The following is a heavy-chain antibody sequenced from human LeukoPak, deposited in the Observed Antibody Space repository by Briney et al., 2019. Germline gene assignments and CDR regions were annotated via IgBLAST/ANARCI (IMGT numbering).Heavy chain of an antibody. CDR2: ISSSSSYI. Sequence: GGSLRLSCAASGFTFSSYSMNWVRQAPGRGLEWVSSISSSSSYIYYADSVKGRFTISRDNAKNSLYLQMNSLRAEDTAVYYCARARGYGDYAPDYWGQGTLVTVTS. V-gene: IGHV3-21*01. J-gene: IGHJ4*02. CDR3: ARARGYGDYAPDY. D-gene: IGHD4-17*01. CDR1: GFTFSSYS.